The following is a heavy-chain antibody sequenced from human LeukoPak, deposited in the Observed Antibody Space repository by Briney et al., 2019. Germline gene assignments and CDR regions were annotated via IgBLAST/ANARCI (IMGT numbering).Heavy chain of an antibody. CDR2: ISSSGSTI. V-gene: IGHV3-11*01. J-gene: IGHJ3*02. Sequence: GGSLRLSCAASGFTFSDYYMSWIRQAPGKGLEWVSHISSSGSTIYYVDSVKGRFTISRDNAKNSLYLQMNSLRAEDTAVYYCARDGNELLWFGGDAFDIWGQGTMVTVSS. D-gene: IGHD3-10*01. CDR1: GFTFSDYY. CDR3: ARDGNELLWFGGDAFDI.